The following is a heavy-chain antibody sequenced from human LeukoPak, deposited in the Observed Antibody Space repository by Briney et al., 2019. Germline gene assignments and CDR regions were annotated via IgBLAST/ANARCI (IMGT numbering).Heavy chain of an antibody. CDR2: ISWNSGSI. D-gene: IGHD3-22*01. Sequence: GGSLRLSCAASGFTFDDYVMHWVRQAPGKGLEWVSGISWNSGSIGYVDSVKGRFTISRDNAKNSLYLQMNSLRVEDTALYYCARDKGYDYHTSGVDYWGQGSLVTVSS. V-gene: IGHV3-9*01. J-gene: IGHJ4*02. CDR1: GFTFDDYV. CDR3: ARDKGYDYHTSGVDY.